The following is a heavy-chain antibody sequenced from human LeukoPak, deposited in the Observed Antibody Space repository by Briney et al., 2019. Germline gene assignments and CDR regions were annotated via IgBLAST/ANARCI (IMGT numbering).Heavy chain of an antibody. D-gene: IGHD2-2*02. Sequence: ASVKVSCKASGYTFTSYGISWVRQAPGQGLEWMGWISAYNGNTNYAQKLQGRVTMTTDTSTSTAYMELRSLRSDDTAVYYCATKNCSSTSCYMGKNDYRGQGTLVTVSS. J-gene: IGHJ4*02. CDR3: ATKNCSSTSCYMGKNDY. CDR2: ISAYNGNT. CDR1: GYTFTSYG. V-gene: IGHV1-18*01.